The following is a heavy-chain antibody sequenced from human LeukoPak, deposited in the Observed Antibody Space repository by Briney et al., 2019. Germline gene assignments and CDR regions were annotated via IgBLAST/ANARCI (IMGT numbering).Heavy chain of an antibody. CDR2: INPNSGGT. Sequence: GASVKVSCKASGYTFTGYYMHWVRQAPGQGLEWMGWINPNSGGTNYAQKFQGRVTMTRDTSISTAYMELSRLRSDDTAVYYCARGVFVATATDAFDIWGQGTMVTVSS. J-gene: IGHJ3*02. D-gene: IGHD5-12*01. CDR3: ARGVFVATATDAFDI. V-gene: IGHV1-2*02. CDR1: GYTFTGYY.